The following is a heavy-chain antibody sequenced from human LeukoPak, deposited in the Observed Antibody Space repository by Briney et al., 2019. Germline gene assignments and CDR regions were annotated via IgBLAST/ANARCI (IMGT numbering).Heavy chain of an antibody. D-gene: IGHD3-22*01. V-gene: IGHV1-69*04. CDR3: ARGDYYDSSGYF. J-gene: IGHJ4*02. CDR2: IIPILGIA. Sequence: SVKVSCKASGGTFSSYAISWVRQAPGQGLEWMGRIIPILGIANYAQKFQGRVTITADKSTSTAYMELSSLRSEDTAVYYCARGDYYDSSGYFWGQGTLVTVSS. CDR1: GGTFSSYA.